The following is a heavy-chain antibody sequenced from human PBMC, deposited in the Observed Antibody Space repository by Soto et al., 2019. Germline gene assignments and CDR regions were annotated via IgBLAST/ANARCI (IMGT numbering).Heavy chain of an antibody. D-gene: IGHD4-17*01. CDR2: INPGGVST. J-gene: IGHJ2*01. Sequence: QVQLVQSGAEVKKPGASVEVSCKASGYTFTTYYIHWVRHAPGQGLEWMGVINPGGVSTKYAQKFQDRITTTSDTSTSTVYMALSSLRSEDTAVYFCARAGNGDHVGYWYFDLWGRGTQVTVSP. CDR1: GYTFTTYY. CDR3: ARAGNGDHVGYWYFDL. V-gene: IGHV1-46*01.